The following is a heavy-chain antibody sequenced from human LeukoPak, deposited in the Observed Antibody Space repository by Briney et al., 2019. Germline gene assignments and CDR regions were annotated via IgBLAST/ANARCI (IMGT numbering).Heavy chain of an antibody. CDR1: GFIFGNYA. V-gene: IGHV3-23*01. D-gene: IGHD3-22*01. CDR2: ISGSGGST. Sequence: PGGSLRLSCVPSGFIFGNYAMSWVRQAPGKGLEWVSSISGSGGSTHYVDSVKGRFTISRDKTKNTLYLQMNSLRAEDTAVYYCAKSSYYDASGYYREYYFDSWGQGTLVTVSS. CDR3: AKSSYYDASGYYREYYFDS. J-gene: IGHJ4*02.